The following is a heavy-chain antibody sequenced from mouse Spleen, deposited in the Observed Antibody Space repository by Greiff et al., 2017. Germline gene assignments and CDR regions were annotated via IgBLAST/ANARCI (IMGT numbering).Heavy chain of an antibody. CDR2: ISSGGDYI. D-gene: IGHD1-1*01. CDR3: TRGRRIYYGGYFDV. Sequence: EVKLVESGEGLVKPGGSLKLSCAASGFTFSSYAMSWVRQTPEKRLEWVAYISSGGDYIYYADTVKGRFTISRDNARNTLYLQMSSLKSEDTAMYYCTRGRRIYYGGYFDVWGTGTTVTVSS. V-gene: IGHV5-9-1*02. CDR1: GFTFSSYA. J-gene: IGHJ1*03.